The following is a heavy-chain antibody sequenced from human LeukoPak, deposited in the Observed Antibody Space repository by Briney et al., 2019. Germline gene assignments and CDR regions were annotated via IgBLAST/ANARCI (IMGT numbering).Heavy chain of an antibody. D-gene: IGHD3-9*01. J-gene: IGHJ4*02. Sequence: PGGSLRLSCAASGFALSSHWMTWVRQVPGRGPEWVANVNRDGSETYYLDSVKGRFTISKDNAKNSLYLQMNSLRAEDTAVYYCARPFGYFDWLLDYWGQGTLVTVSS. CDR1: GFALSSHW. CDR3: ARPFGYFDWLLDY. CDR2: VNRDGSET. V-gene: IGHV3-7*01.